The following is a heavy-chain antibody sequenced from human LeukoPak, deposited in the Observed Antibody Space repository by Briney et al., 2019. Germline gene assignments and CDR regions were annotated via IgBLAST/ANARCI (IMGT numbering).Heavy chain of an antibody. Sequence: GASLKVSCKASGYTFTSYAIHWVPQTPGQRLECIGWINADNGNTKYSQNFQVKVTITKNTSTTTAYMELSSLRSEDTAVYYCARSWIEDYYYGMDVWGKGTSVTASS. CDR2: INADNGNT. CDR3: ARSWIEDYYYGMDV. CDR1: GYTFTSYA. V-gene: IGHV1-3*01. J-gene: IGHJ6*04. D-gene: IGHD2-2*03.